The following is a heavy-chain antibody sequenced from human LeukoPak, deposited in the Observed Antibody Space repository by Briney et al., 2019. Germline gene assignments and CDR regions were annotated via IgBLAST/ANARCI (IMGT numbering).Heavy chain of an antibody. CDR2: INTDGSTT. CDR3: ERGRGGSYHY. J-gene: IGHJ4*02. D-gene: IGHD1-26*01. V-gene: IGHV3-74*01. Sequence: TGGSLRLSCAASGFTFSNDWMHWVRQAPGKGLVWVSRINTDGSTTTYADSVKGRFTISRDNAKNTLYLQMNSLRVEDTAVYYCERGRGGSYHYWGQGTLVTVSS. CDR1: GFTFSNDW.